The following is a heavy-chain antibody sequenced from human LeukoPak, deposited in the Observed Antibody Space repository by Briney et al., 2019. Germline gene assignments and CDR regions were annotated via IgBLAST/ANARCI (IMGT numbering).Heavy chain of an antibody. Sequence: GGSLRLSCSAFGFTLSHYWMTWVRQASGKGLEWVASIKEDGSEKSYVDSVKGRFTISRDNAKNSLYLQMNSLGAEDTAVYYCVRGGSYTFDPWGQGILVTVSS. CDR3: VRGGSYTFDP. CDR2: IKEDGSEK. J-gene: IGHJ5*02. V-gene: IGHV3-7*01. CDR1: GFTLSHYW. D-gene: IGHD1-26*01.